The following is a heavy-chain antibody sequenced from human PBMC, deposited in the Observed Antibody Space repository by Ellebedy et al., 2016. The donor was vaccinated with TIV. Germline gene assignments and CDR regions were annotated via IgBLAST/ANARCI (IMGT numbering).Heavy chain of an antibody. CDR3: ARVSRWEAFDL. CDR2: VIPMLDIA. V-gene: IGHV1-69*04. Sequence: SVKVSXXASGYNFNSFVISWVRQAPGQGLEWMGRVIPMLDIANYAQKFQGRLTFAADKSTSTAYMELSSLRSEDTAIYFCARVSRWEAFDLWGQGTMVTVSS. J-gene: IGHJ3*01. D-gene: IGHD1-26*01. CDR1: GYNFNSFV.